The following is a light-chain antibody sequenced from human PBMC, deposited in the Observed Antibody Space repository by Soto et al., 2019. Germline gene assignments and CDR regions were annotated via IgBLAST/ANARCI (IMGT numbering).Light chain of an antibody. CDR3: HQYGTSPWP. J-gene: IGKJ1*01. CDR2: GAS. V-gene: IGKV3-20*01. Sequence: ETVLTQSPGTLSLSPGERATLSCRASQTIRSNYLAWYRQTPGQAPRLLIYGASNRATGIADRFSGSGSGPSFTLIISRLAPEDFALYYCHQYGTSPWPFGQATKLQIK. CDR1: QTIRSNY.